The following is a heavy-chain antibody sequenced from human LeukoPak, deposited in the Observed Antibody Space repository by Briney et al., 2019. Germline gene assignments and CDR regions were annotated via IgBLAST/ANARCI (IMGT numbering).Heavy chain of an antibody. Sequence: PSETLSLTCTVSGGPISSGDYYWIWIRQPPGKGLEWIGYIYYSGSTYYNPSLKSRVTISVDTSKNQFSLKLSSVTAADTAVYYCARDKRTTGLDYWGQGTLVTVSS. CDR2: IYYSGST. J-gene: IGHJ4*02. CDR3: ARDKRTTGLDY. V-gene: IGHV4-30-4*01. D-gene: IGHD2/OR15-2a*01. CDR1: GGPISSGDYY.